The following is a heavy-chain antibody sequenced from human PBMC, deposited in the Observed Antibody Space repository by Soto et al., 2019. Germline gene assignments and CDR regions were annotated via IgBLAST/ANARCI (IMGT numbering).Heavy chain of an antibody. CDR2: ISGSGGST. CDR3: AKSFTCSGGSCYSWQYFQH. V-gene: IGHV3-23*01. J-gene: IGHJ1*01. CDR1: GFTFSSYA. D-gene: IGHD2-15*01. Sequence: GGSLRLSCAASGFTFSSYAMSWVRQAPGKGLEWVSAISGSGGSTYYADSVKGRFTIPRDNSKNTLYLQMNSLRAEDTAVYYCAKSFTCSGGSCYSWQYFQHWGQGTLVTVSS.